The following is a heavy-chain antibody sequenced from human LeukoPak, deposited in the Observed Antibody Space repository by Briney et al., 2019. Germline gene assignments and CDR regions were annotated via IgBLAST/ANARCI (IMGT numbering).Heavy chain of an antibody. Sequence: GGSLRLSCAASGFTFSSYAMSWVRQAPGKGLEWVSAISGSGGSTYYADSAKGRFTISRDNSKNTLYLQMNSLRAEDTAVYYCAKDPSYYYDSSGYSDNWFDPWGQGTLVTVSS. J-gene: IGHJ5*02. CDR3: AKDPSYYYDSSGYSDNWFDP. CDR1: GFTFSSYA. V-gene: IGHV3-23*01. D-gene: IGHD3-22*01. CDR2: ISGSGGST.